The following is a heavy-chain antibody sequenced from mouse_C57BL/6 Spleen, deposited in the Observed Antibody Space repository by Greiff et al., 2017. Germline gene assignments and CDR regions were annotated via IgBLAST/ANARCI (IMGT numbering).Heavy chain of an antibody. CDR2: ISDGGSYT. CDR1: GFTFSSYA. V-gene: IGHV5-4*01. CDR3: ARDSLDY. J-gene: IGHJ2*01. D-gene: IGHD6-2*01. Sequence: EVHLVESGGGLVKPGGSLKLSCAASGFTFSSYAMSWVRQTPEKRLEWVATISDGGSYTYYPDNVKGRFTISRDNAKNNLYLQMSHLKSEDTAMXYCARDSLDYWGQGTTLTVSS.